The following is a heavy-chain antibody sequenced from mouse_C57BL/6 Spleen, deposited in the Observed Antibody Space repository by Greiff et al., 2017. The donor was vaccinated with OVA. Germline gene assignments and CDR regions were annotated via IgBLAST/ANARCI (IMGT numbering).Heavy chain of an antibody. V-gene: IGHV1-20*01. Sequence: EVQLQQSGPELVKPGDSVKISCKASGYSFTGYFMNWVMQSHGKSLEWIGRINPYNGDTFYNQKFKGKATLTVDKSSSTAHMELRSLTSEDSAVYYCARGDYYGSSLAWFAYWGQGTLVTVSA. CDR1: GYSFTGYF. D-gene: IGHD1-1*01. J-gene: IGHJ3*01. CDR2: INPYNGDT. CDR3: ARGDYYGSSLAWFAY.